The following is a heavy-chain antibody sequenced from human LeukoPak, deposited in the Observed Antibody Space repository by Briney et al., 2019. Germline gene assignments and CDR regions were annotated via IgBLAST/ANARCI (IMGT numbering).Heavy chain of an antibody. V-gene: IGHV3-48*04. CDR1: GFTFSSYS. CDR2: ISSSSSTI. Sequence: GGSLRLSCAASGFTFSSYSMNWVRQAPGKGLEWVSYISSSSSTIYYADSVKGRFTISRDNAKNSLYLQMNSLRAEDTAVYYCARDILYCSSTSCPNWFDPWGQGTLVTVSS. D-gene: IGHD2-2*01. CDR3: ARDILYCSSTSCPNWFDP. J-gene: IGHJ5*02.